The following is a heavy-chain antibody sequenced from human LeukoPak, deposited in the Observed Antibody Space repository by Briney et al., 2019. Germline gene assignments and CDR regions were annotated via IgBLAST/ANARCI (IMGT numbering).Heavy chain of an antibody. V-gene: IGHV1-69*13. CDR2: IIPIFGTA. Sequence: GASVKASCKASGGTFSSYAISWVRQAPGQGLEWMGGIIPIFGTANYAQKFQGRVTITADESTSTAYMELSSLRSEDTAVYYCATGYYYYYYMDVWGKGTTVTVSS. CDR1: GGTFSSYA. CDR3: ATGYYYYYYMDV. J-gene: IGHJ6*03.